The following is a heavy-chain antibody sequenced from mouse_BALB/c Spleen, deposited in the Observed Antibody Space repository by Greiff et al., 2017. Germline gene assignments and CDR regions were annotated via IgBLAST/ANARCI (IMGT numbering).Heavy chain of an antibody. CDR3: ATGGYYGYWYFDV. J-gene: IGHJ1*01. V-gene: IGHV3-8*02. CDR2: ISYSGST. CDR1: GDSITSGY. D-gene: IGHD1-1*01. Sequence: EVKLQESGPSLVKPSQTLSLTCSVTGDSITSGYWNWIRKFPGNKLEYMGYISYSGSTYYNPSLKSRISITRDTSKNQYYLQLNSVTTEDTATYYCATGGYYGYWYFDVWGAGTTVTVSS.